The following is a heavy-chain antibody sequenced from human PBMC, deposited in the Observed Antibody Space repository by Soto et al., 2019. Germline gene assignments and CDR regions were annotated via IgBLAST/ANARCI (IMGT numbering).Heavy chain of an antibody. CDR3: ATTVTLAPLYYCYGMDV. CDR1: GGSISSSSYY. CDR2: IYYSGST. J-gene: IGHJ6*02. Sequence: QLQLQESGPGLVKPSETLSLTCTVSGGSISSSSYYWGWIRQPPGKGLEWIGSIYYSGSTYYNPSRRGGVTISVDTSKSQVSVKLGSVTAADTGVYYGATTVTLAPLYYCYGMDVWGQGTTVTVSS. D-gene: IGHD4-4*01. V-gene: IGHV4-39*01.